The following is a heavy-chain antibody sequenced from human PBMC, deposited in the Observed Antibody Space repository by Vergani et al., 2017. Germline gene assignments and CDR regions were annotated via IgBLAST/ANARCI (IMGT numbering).Heavy chain of an antibody. V-gene: IGHV3-49*04. Sequence: EVQLVESGGGLVQPGRSLRLSCTASGFTFGDYAMSWVRQAPGKGLEWVGFIRSKAYGGTTEYAASVKGRFTISRDSAKNSLYLQMDSLRAEDTAVYYCAREYSSTSGRAFDFWGQGTKVTVSS. J-gene: IGHJ3*01. D-gene: IGHD2-2*01. CDR1: GFTFGDYA. CDR3: AREYSSTSGRAFDF. CDR2: IRSKAYGGTT.